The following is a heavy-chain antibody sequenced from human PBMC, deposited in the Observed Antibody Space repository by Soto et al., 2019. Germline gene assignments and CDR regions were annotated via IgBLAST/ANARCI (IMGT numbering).Heavy chain of an antibody. CDR2: ISGPGGST. Sequence: EVQLLESGGGLVQPGGSLRLSCAASGFTFSSYAVSWVRQAPGRGLEWVSSISGPGGSTYYADSVRGRFTISRDNSKNTLYLQMNTLRAEDTAVYYCAKRKSGSYYWYAMDVWGQGTTVTVSS. V-gene: IGHV3-23*01. J-gene: IGHJ6*02. D-gene: IGHD1-26*01. CDR3: AKRKSGSYYWYAMDV. CDR1: GFTFSSYA.